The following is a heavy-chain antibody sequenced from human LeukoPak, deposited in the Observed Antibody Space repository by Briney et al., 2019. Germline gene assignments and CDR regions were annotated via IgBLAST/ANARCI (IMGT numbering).Heavy chain of an antibody. D-gene: IGHD3-10*01. J-gene: IGHJ4*02. Sequence: SGGSLRLSCAASGFTFSRYAMSWVRQAPGKGLEWVSTFTGSGSGGLTYYTDSVKGRFSISRDNSKNTVDLQMHSLRDEDTAKYFCAKAIGVSDSGSNFLHFDYWGQGSRVTVSS. CDR1: GFTFSRYA. CDR2: FTGSGSGGLT. CDR3: AKAIGVSDSGSNFLHFDY. V-gene: IGHV3-23*01.